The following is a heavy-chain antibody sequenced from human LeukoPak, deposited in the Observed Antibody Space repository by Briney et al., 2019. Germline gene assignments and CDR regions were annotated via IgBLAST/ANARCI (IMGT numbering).Heavy chain of an antibody. CDR1: GHTLTELF. CDR2: FDPEDGET. CDR3: ARDQDYGDYVNSL. D-gene: IGHD4-17*01. J-gene: IGHJ4*02. V-gene: IGHV1-24*01. Sequence: GASVKVSCKVSGHTLTELFMHWVRQAPGKGLEWMGGFDPEDGETIYAQKFQGRVTMTEDTSTDTAYMELSSLRSEDTAVYYCARDQDYGDYVNSLWGQGTLVTVSS.